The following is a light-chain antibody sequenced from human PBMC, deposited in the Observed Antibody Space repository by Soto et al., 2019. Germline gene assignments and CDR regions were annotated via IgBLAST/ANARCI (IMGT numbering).Light chain of an antibody. CDR3: AAWDDSFWV. J-gene: IGLJ3*02. V-gene: IGLV1-44*01. Sequence: VLAQPPSASGSPGQRVTISCSGSSSNIGSNTVNWYQQFPGTAPKLLIYGNDQRPSGVPDRFSGSKSGTSASLAISGLQSEDEADYYCAAWDDSFWVFGGGTKVTVL. CDR2: GND. CDR1: SSNIGSNT.